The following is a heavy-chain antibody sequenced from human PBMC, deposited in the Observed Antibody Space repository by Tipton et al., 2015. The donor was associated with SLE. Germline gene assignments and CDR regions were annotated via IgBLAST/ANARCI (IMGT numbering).Heavy chain of an antibody. J-gene: IGHJ4*02. Sequence: TLSLTCTVSGDSISSGNFFWAWIRQSPGKGLEWIGSVYHSGSTDYNTSLKSRVTISIATSKNQFSLNLSSVTAADTAVYYCARLFDAYGYFDYWGQGTLVTVSS. CDR3: ARLFDAYGYFDY. CDR1: GDSISSGNFF. D-gene: IGHD4-17*01. CDR2: VYHSGST. V-gene: IGHV4-39*01.